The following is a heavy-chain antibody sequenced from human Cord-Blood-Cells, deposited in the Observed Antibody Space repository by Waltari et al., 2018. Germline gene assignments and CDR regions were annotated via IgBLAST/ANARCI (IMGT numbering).Heavy chain of an antibody. CDR2: IYYSGST. Sequence: QLQLQESGPGLVKPSETLSLTCTVSGGSISSSSYYWGWIRQPPGKGLGWIGSIYYSGSTYHNPSHKSRCTLSVDTSKNQFSLKLSSVTAADTAVYYCARHFGRNIVVVPAAIDYWGQGTLVTVSS. V-gene: IGHV4-39*01. CDR3: ARHFGRNIVVVPAAIDY. J-gene: IGHJ4*02. CDR1: GGSISSSSYY. D-gene: IGHD2-2*01.